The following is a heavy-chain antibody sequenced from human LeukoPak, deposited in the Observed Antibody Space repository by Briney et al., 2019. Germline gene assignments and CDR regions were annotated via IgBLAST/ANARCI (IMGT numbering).Heavy chain of an antibody. CDR1: GYSISSGYY. Sequence: SETLSLTCAVSGYSISSGYYWGWIRQTPGKGLEWIGSIYHSGSTYYNPSLKSRVTISVDTSKNQFSLKLSSVTAADTAVYYCARYYYDSSGRFDYWGQGTLVTVS. CDR2: IYHSGST. J-gene: IGHJ4*02. V-gene: IGHV4-38-2*01. CDR3: ARYYYDSSGRFDY. D-gene: IGHD3-22*01.